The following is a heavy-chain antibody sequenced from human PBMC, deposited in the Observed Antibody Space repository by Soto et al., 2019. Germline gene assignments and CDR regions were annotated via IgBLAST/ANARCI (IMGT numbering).Heavy chain of an antibody. J-gene: IGHJ6*02. CDR1: GFTFSSYE. V-gene: IGHV3-48*03. D-gene: IGHD2-15*01. Sequence: GGSLRLSCGASGFTFSSYEMNWVRQAPGKRLEWLSSISSSGYIFSTDSVRGRFTISRDNAKNSVYLQINSLRAEDTAVYFCARDCSGGSCYPGMDVWGQGTTVTVS. CDR2: ISSSGYI. CDR3: ARDCSGGSCYPGMDV.